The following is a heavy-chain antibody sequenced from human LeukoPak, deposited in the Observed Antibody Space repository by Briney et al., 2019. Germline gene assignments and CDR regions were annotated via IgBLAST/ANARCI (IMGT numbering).Heavy chain of an antibody. CDR1: GGSFSGYY. Sequence: SETLSLTCAVYGGSFSGYYWSWIRQPPGKGLEWIGEINHSGSTNYNPSLERRVTISVDTSKNQFSLKLSSVTAADTAVYYCARGRDSPPRHFDYWGQGTLVTVSS. CDR3: ARGRDSPPRHFDY. J-gene: IGHJ4*02. CDR2: INHSGST. V-gene: IGHV4-34*01. D-gene: IGHD4-11*01.